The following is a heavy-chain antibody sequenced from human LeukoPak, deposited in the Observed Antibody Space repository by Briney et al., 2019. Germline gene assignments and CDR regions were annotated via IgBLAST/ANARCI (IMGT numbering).Heavy chain of an antibody. D-gene: IGHD1-26*01. V-gene: IGHV4-39*01. CDR2: IYYSGST. CDR3: ARLARGELLFPFWFDP. CDR1: GGSISSSSYY. J-gene: IGHJ5*02. Sequence: SETLSLTCTVSGGSISSSSYYWGWIRQPPGKGLEWIGSIYYSGSTYYNPSLKSRVTISVDTSKNQFSLKLSSVTAADTAVYYCARLARGELLFPFWFDPWGQGTLVTVSS.